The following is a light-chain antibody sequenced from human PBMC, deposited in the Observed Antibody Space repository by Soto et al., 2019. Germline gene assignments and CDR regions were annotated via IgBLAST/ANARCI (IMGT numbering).Light chain of an antibody. J-gene: IGKJ1*01. CDR3: QHYDTSPTWT. Sequence: EIVLTQSPGTLSLSPGERATFSCRASQSVSSSYLAWYQQKPGQAPRLLIYGASSRATGIADRFSGSGSGTDFTLTISSLEPEDFAVYYCQHYDTSPTWTFGQGTKVEIK. CDR1: QSVSSSY. V-gene: IGKV3-20*01. CDR2: GAS.